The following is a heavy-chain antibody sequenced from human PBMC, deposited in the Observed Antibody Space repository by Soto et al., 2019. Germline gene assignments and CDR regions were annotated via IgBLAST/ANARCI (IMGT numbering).Heavy chain of an antibody. CDR3: AREDGIVVVPAAIVDLANWFDP. J-gene: IGHJ5*02. Sequence: ASVKVSCKASGYTFTSYYMHWVRQAPGQGLEWMGIINPSGGSTSYAQKFQGRVTMTRDTSTSTVYMELSSLRSEDTAVYYCAREDGIVVVPAAIVDLANWFDPWGQGTLVTVSS. CDR2: INPSGGST. V-gene: IGHV1-46*03. CDR1: GYTFTSYY. D-gene: IGHD2-2*02.